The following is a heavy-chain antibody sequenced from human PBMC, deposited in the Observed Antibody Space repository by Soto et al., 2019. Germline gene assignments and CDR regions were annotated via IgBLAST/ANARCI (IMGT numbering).Heavy chain of an antibody. CDR3: ARGRSSSSGFWFDP. CDR2: INHSGST. V-gene: IGHV4-34*01. CDR1: GGSFSGYY. Sequence: PSETLSLTCAVYGGSFSGYYWSWIRQPPGKGLEWIGEINHSGSTNYNPSLKSRVTISVDTSKNQFSLKLSSVTAADTAVYYCARGRSSSSGFWFDPWGQGTLVTVSS. D-gene: IGHD6-6*01. J-gene: IGHJ5*02.